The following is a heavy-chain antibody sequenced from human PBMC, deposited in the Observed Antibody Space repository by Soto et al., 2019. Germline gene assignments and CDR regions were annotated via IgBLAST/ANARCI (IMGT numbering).Heavy chain of an antibody. D-gene: IGHD6-19*01. CDR3: TRVRGSGWYPPYGMDV. V-gene: IGHV3-49*03. CDR2: IRSKAYGGTT. J-gene: IGHJ6*02. Sequence: GGSLRLSCTASGFTFGDYAMSWFRQAPGKGLEWVGFIRSKAYGGTTEYAASVKGRFTISRDDSKSIAYLQMNSLKTEDTAVYYCTRVRGSGWYPPYGMDVWGQGTTVTVSS. CDR1: GFTFGDYA.